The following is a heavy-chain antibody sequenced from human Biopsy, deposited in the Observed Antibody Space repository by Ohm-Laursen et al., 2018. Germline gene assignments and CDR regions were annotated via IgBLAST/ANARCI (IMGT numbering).Heavy chain of an antibody. CDR2: FAPENGKT. D-gene: IGHD1-1*01. CDR3: AADINVWNVNY. J-gene: IGHJ4*02. CDR1: GYSFTSYY. Sequence: ASVKVSCKASGYSFTSYYMHWARQAPGRGLEWMGGFAPENGKTIYAQKFQGRVTMTEDTSTDTAYMELSSLRSEDTAVYYCAADINVWNVNYWGQGTQVTVSS. V-gene: IGHV1-24*01.